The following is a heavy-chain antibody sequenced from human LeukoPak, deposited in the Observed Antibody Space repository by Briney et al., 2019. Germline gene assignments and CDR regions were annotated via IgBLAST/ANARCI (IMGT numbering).Heavy chain of an antibody. D-gene: IGHD1-14*01. Sequence: SVKVSCKAPGGTFSSYAISWARQAPGQGLEWMGRIIPILGIANYAQKFQGRVTITADKSTSTAYMELSSLRSEDTAVYYCARVMTGREPNIFDPWGQGTLVTVSS. CDR2: IIPILGIA. J-gene: IGHJ5*02. V-gene: IGHV1-69*04. CDR3: ARVMTGREPNIFDP. CDR1: GGTFSSYA.